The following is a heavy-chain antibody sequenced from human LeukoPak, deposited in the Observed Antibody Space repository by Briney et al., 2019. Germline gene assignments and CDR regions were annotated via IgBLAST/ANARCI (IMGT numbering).Heavy chain of an antibody. CDR1: GGSISSGGYS. J-gene: IGHJ5*02. D-gene: IGHD3-10*01. CDR2: IYHSGST. V-gene: IGHV4-30-2*01. Sequence: SETLSLTCAVSGGSISSGGYSWSWIRQPPGKGLEWIGYIYHSGSTYYNPSLKSRVTISVDRSKNQFSLKLSSVTAADTAVYYCARVGPMVRGVWRPNWFDPWGQGTLVTVSS. CDR3: ARVGPMVRGVWRPNWFDP.